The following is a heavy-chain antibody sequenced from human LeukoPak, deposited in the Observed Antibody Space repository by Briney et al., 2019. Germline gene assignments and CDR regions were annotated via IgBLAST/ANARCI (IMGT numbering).Heavy chain of an antibody. CDR2: IYHSGST. J-gene: IGHJ2*01. CDR3: AEQRGYSYGYRSWYFDL. V-gene: IGHV4-30-2*01. D-gene: IGHD5-18*01. CDR1: GGSISSGGYS. Sequence: SETLSLTCAVSGGSISSGGYSWSWIRQPPGKGLEWIGYIYHSGSTYYNPSLKSRVTISVDTSKNQFSLKLSSVTAADTAVYYCAEQRGYSYGYRSWYFDLWGRGTLVTVSS.